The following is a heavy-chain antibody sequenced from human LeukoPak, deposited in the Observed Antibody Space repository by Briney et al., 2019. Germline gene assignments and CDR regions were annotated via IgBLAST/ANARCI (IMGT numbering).Heavy chain of an antibody. D-gene: IGHD3-3*02. V-gene: IGHV3-23*01. CDR3: AKAARKDHFWSGRHYYYYMDV. CDR2: LSGSGDRT. Sequence: GGSLRLSCAASGFSLSNSDMGWVRQAPGKGLQWVSALSGSGDRTYYADSVKGRFTISRDNSKNTLFMQMNSLRAEDTAVYYCAKAARKDHFWSGRHYYYYMDVWGKGTTVTVSS. J-gene: IGHJ6*03. CDR1: GFSLSNSD.